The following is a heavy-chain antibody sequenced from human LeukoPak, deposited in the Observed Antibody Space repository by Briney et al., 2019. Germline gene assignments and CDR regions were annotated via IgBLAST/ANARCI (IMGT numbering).Heavy chain of an antibody. D-gene: IGHD2-2*01. V-gene: IGHV4-59*01. CDR3: ARRYQLLIEGLYYYYFDV. J-gene: IGHJ6*03. Sequence: SETLSVICSVSGGSISHFYWSWIRQPPGKGLEWIGYIYYGGAINYNPSLKSRVTISVDTSKNQVSLKLKSVTAADTAIYYCARRYQLLIEGLYYYYFDVWGKGTTVAVSS. CDR2: IYYGGAI. CDR1: GGSISHFY.